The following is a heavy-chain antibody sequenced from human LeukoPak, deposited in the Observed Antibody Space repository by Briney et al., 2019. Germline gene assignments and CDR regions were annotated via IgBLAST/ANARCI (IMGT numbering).Heavy chain of an antibody. CDR2: IYYSGST. CDR1: GGSISSYY. D-gene: IGHD5-18*01. V-gene: IGHV4-59*01. Sequence: SETLSLTCTVSGGSISSYYWSWIRQPPGKGLEWIGYIYYSGSTNYNPSLKSRVTISIDTSKNQFSLKLSSVTAADTAVYYCARVDTAMDSIDYWGQGTLVTVSA. J-gene: IGHJ4*02. CDR3: ARVDTAMDSIDY.